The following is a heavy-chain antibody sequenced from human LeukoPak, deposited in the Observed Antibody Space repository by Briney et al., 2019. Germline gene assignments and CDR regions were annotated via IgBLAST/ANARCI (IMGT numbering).Heavy chain of an antibody. V-gene: IGHV3-74*01. CDR1: GFTFSTYW. CDR2: TNSDGSRT. CDR3: ARDRGINMVRGVIDY. D-gene: IGHD3-10*01. J-gene: IGHJ4*02. Sequence: GGSLRLSCAASGFTFSTYWMHWVRQAPGKGLVWVSRTNSDGSRTDYADSVKGRFTISRDNAENTLYMQMNSLRVEDTAVYYCARDRGINMVRGVIDYWGQGTLVTVSS.